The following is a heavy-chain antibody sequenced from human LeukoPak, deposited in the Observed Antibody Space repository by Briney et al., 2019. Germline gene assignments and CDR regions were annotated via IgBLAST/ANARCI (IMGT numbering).Heavy chain of an antibody. D-gene: IGHD1-20*01. CDR2: IIPIFGTA. J-gene: IGHJ3*02. Sequence: SVKVSCKASGGTFSSYAISWVRQAPGQGLEWMGGIIPIFGTANYAQKFQGRVTITTDESTSTAYMELSSLRSEDAAVYCCARDPTITGPHDAFDIWGQGTMVTVSS. V-gene: IGHV1-69*05. CDR1: GGTFSSYA. CDR3: ARDPTITGPHDAFDI.